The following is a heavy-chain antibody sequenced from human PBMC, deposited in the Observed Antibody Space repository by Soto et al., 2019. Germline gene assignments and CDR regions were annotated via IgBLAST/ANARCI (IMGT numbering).Heavy chain of an antibody. CDR3: ARDRLMATAGTARHYFGLDV. Sequence: SETLSLTCTVSGGSIRSGGYYWSWVRQNPRRGLEWIGNIYYSGNTYYNPSLKSRLTISVDTSKDQFSLNLSSVTAADTAVYYCARDRLMATAGTARHYFGLDVRGQGTTVTVSS. V-gene: IGHV4-31*03. J-gene: IGHJ6*02. CDR2: IYYSGNT. CDR1: GGSIRSGGYY. D-gene: IGHD5-18*01.